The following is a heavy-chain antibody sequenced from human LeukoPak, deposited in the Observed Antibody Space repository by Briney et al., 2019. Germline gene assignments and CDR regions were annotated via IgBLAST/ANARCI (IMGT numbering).Heavy chain of an antibody. J-gene: IGHJ4*02. CDR1: AGSISSYY. CDR3: ARGYSYGPFGY. D-gene: IGHD5-18*01. V-gene: IGHV4-59*01. CDR2: IYYSGST. Sequence: SETLSLSCTVSAGSISSYYWSWIRQPPGKGLEWIGYIYYSGSTNYNPSLKSRVTISVDTSKNQFSLKLSSVTAADTAVYYCARGYSYGPFGYWGQGTLVTVSS.